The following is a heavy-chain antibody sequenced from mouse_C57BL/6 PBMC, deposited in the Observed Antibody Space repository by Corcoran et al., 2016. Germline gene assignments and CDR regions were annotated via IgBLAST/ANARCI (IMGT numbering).Heavy chain of an antibody. V-gene: IGHV9-3*01. CDR3: AQTAQATDS. J-gene: IGHJ2*01. CDR1: GYTFTTYG. D-gene: IGHD3-2*02. Sequence: QIQLVQSGPELKKPGETVKISCKASGYTFTTYGMSWVKQAPGKGLKWMGWINTYSGVPTYADDFKGRFAFSLETSASTAYLQINNLKNEDTATYFCAQTAQATDSWGQGTTLTVSS. CDR2: INTYSGVP.